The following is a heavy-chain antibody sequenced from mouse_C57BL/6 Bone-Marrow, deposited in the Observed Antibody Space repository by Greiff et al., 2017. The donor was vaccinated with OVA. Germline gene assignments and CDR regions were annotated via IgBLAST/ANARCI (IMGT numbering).Heavy chain of an antibody. Sequence: ESGPGLVKPSQSLSLTCSVTCYSITSGYYWNWIRQFPGNKLEWMGYISYEGSNNYNPSLKNRISITRDTSKNQFFLKLNSVTTEDTATYYCARHYGSLFDYWGQGTTLTVSS. J-gene: IGHJ2*01. CDR3: ARHYGSLFDY. CDR1: CYSITSGYY. CDR2: ISYEGSN. V-gene: IGHV3-6*01. D-gene: IGHD1-1*01.